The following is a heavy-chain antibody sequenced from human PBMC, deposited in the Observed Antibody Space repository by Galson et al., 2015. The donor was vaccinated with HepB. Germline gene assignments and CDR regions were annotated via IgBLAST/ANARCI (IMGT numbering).Heavy chain of an antibody. J-gene: IGHJ4*02. CDR1: GFTFTSSA. Sequence: SVKVSCEASGFTFTSSAVQWVRQARGQRLEWIGWIVVGSGNTNYAQKFQERVTITRDMSTSAAYMELSRLRTEDTAVYSCASQWLHFDYWGQGTLVTVSS. D-gene: IGHD6-19*01. CDR3: ASQWLHFDY. CDR2: IVVGSGNT. V-gene: IGHV1-58*01.